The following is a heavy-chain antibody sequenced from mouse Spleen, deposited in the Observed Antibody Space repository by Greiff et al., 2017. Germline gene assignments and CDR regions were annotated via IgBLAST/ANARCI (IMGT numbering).Heavy chain of an antibody. J-gene: IGHJ4*01. D-gene: IGHD2-4*01. CDR1: GYTFTNYW. CDR2: IYPGGGYT. V-gene: IGHV1-63*02. Sequence: QVHVKQSGAELVRPGTSVKISCKASGYTFTNYWLGWVKQRPGHGLEWIGDIYPGGGYTNYNEKFKGKATLTADTSSSTAYMQLSSLTSEDSAVYFCARSTMITTRGNYAMDYWGQGTSVTVSS. CDR3: ARSTMITTRGNYAMDY.